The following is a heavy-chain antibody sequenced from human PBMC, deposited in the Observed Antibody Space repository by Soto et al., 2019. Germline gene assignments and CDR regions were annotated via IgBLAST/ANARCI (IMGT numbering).Heavy chain of an antibody. J-gene: IGHJ3*02. CDR2: ISNRGGTI. D-gene: IGHD2-15*01. CDR3: AHLRGLGVFDAYDI. V-gene: IGHV3-23*01. CDR1: GFTFSTYA. Sequence: EGQLLESGGGLVQPGWSLRLSCAASGFTFSTYAMSWVRQAPGKGLEWVSAISNRGGTIYYADSVQGRFTISRDNSFNTLFLQMHSLRIEDTAVYYCAHLRGLGVFDAYDIWGQGTMVTVS.